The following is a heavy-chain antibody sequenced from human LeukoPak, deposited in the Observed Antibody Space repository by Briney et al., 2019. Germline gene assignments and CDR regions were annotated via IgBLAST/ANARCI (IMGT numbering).Heavy chain of an antibody. Sequence: SETLSLTCTVSGDSISTYYWSWIRKPPGKGLEWIGHIYNSGSTNYSPSLKSRVTISVDTSKNQFSLKLSSVTAADTAVYYCARFKRAGGWSYFDYWGQGTLVTVSS. CDR3: ARFKRAGGWSYFDY. V-gene: IGHV4-59*01. CDR2: IYNSGST. CDR1: GDSISTYY. J-gene: IGHJ4*02. D-gene: IGHD6-19*01.